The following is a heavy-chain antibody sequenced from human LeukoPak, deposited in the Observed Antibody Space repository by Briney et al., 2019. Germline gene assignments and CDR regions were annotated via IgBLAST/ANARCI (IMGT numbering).Heavy chain of an antibody. D-gene: IGHD2-2*01. CDR1: GFTFSSYA. V-gene: IGHV3-23*01. CDR3: AKDPFSGGSSTSRGYFGY. CDR2: ISGSGGST. J-gene: IGHJ4*02. Sequence: GGSLRLSCAASGFTFSSYAMSWVRQAPGKGLEWVSAISGSGGSTYYADSVKGRFTISRDNSKNTLYLQMNSLRAEDTAVYYCAKDPFSGGSSTSRGYFGYWGQGTLVTVSS.